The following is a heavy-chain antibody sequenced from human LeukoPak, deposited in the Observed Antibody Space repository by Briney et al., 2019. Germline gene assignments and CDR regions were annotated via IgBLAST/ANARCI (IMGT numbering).Heavy chain of an antibody. CDR2: IYYSGST. D-gene: IGHD6-6*01. Sequence: SETLSLTCTVSGGSISSSSYYWGWIRQPPGKGLEWIGSIYYSGSTYYNPSLKSRVTISVDTSKNQFSLKLGSVTAADTAVYYCARPGYSSSPDDAFDIWGQGTMVTVSS. CDR3: ARPGYSSSPDDAFDI. V-gene: IGHV4-39*01. CDR1: GGSISSSSYY. J-gene: IGHJ3*02.